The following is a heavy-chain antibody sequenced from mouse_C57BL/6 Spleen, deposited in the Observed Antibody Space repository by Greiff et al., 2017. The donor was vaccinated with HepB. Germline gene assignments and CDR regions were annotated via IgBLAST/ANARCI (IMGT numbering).Heavy chain of an antibody. V-gene: IGHV1-52*01. Sequence: QVQLQQPGAELVRPGSSVKLSCKASGYTFTSYWMHWVKQRPIQGLEWIGNIDPSDSETHYNQKFKDKATLTVDKSSSTAYIQLSSLTSEDSAVYYGARGNDYGAGLAYWGQGTLFTVSA. D-gene: IGHD2-4*01. CDR1: GYTFTSYW. CDR3: ARGNDYGAGLAY. CDR2: IDPSDSET. J-gene: IGHJ3*01.